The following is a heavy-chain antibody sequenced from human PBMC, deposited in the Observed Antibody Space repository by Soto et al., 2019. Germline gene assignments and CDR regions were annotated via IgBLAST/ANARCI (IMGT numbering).Heavy chain of an antibody. J-gene: IGHJ4*02. D-gene: IGHD4-4*01. CDR1: GFTFTKYW. CDR2: IKQDGSEK. V-gene: IGHV3-7*03. CDR3: AASMVTTISLDS. Sequence: EVQLVESGGGLVQPGGSLRLSCAASGFTFTKYWMSWGRQAPGKGLEWVANIKQDGSEKYYVDSVKGRFTISRDNVKNSLYLQVNSLRAEDTAVYYCAASMVTTISLDSWGQGTLVTVSS.